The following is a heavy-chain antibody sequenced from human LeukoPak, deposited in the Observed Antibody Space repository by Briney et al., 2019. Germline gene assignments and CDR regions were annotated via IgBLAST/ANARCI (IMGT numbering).Heavy chain of an antibody. CDR1: GFTFSSYG. CDR3: AKDPTQLKAAAGRPWDY. V-gene: IGHV3-30*18. CDR2: VSYDGSNK. J-gene: IGHJ4*02. Sequence: GGSLRLSCAASGFTFSSYGMHWVRQAPGKGLEWVAVVSYDGSNKYYADSVKGRFTISRDNSKNTLYLQMNSLRAEDTAVYYCAKDPTQLKAAAGRPWDYWGQGTLVTVSS. D-gene: IGHD6-13*01.